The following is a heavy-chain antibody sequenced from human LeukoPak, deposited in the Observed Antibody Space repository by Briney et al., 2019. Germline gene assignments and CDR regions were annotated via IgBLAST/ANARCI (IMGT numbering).Heavy chain of an antibody. CDR1: GGSISSGGYY. CDR2: IYYSGST. D-gene: IGHD3-22*01. Sequence: PSETLSLTCTVSGGSISSGGYYWSWIRQPPGKGLEWIGSIYYSGSTYYNPSLKSRVTISVDTSKNQFSLKLSSVTAADTAVYYCARNLVEYYYDSSGYYSRGAFNWFDPWGQGTLVTVSS. V-gene: IGHV4-39*01. CDR3: ARNLVEYYYDSSGYYSRGAFNWFDP. J-gene: IGHJ5*02.